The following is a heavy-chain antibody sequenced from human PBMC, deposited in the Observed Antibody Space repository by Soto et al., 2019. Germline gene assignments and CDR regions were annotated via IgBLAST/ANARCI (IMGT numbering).Heavy chain of an antibody. CDR1: GGSFSGYY. Sequence: SETLSLTCAVYGGSFSGYYWSWIRQPPEKGLEWIGEINHSGSTNYNPSLKSRVTISVDTSKNQFSLKLSSVTAADTAVYYCARGADVWPYYYYGMDVWGKGTTVTVSS. D-gene: IGHD2-8*01. CDR3: ARGADVWPYYYYGMDV. CDR2: INHSGST. V-gene: IGHV4-34*01. J-gene: IGHJ6*04.